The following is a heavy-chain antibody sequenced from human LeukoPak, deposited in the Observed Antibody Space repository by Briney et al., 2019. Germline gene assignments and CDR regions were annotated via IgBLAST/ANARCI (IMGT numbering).Heavy chain of an antibody. V-gene: IGHV1-69*05. CDR2: IIPIFGTA. Sequence: SVKVSCKASLGILSSYAISWVRQAPGQGLEWMGRIIPIFGTAHYAQKFQGRVTITTDESTSTAYMELSSLRSEDTAVYYCASDTYYYDSSGYCSYWGQGTLVTVS. D-gene: IGHD3-22*01. CDR1: LGILSSYA. CDR3: ASDTYYYDSSGYCSY. J-gene: IGHJ4*02.